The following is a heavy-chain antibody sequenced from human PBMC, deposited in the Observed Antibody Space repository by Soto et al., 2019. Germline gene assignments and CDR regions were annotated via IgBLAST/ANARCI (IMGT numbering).Heavy chain of an antibody. D-gene: IGHD7-27*01. V-gene: IGHV3-23*01. Sequence: GESLKISCAASGFTFSSYARSWVRQAPGKGLEWVSAISGSGGSTYYADSVKGRFTISRDNSKNTLYLQMNSLRAEDTAVYYCAKDGSVKLGAFDIWGQGTMVTVSS. CDR2: ISGSGGST. CDR3: AKDGSVKLGAFDI. CDR1: GFTFSSYA. J-gene: IGHJ3*02.